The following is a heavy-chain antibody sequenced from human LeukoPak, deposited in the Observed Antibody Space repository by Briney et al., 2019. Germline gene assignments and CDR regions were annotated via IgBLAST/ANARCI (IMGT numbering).Heavy chain of an antibody. CDR1: GFTFSSYE. J-gene: IGHJ4*02. CDR2: ISTSGSTI. CDR3: ARAGRAAAGTPFDY. D-gene: IGHD6-13*01. V-gene: IGHV3-48*03. Sequence: GGSLRLSCAASGFTFSSYEMNWVRQAPGKGLEWVSYISTSGSTIYFADSVQGRFTISRDNAKNSLYLQMNSLRAGDTAVYYCARAGRAAAGTPFDYWGQGTLVTVSS.